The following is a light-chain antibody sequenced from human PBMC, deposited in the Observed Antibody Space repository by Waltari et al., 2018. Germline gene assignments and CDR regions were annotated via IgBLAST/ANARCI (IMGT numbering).Light chain of an antibody. CDR2: VNNDGSY. CDR3: QTWDSGFVV. CDR1: SGHNNNA. V-gene: IGLV4-69*01. J-gene: IGLJ3*02. Sequence: QLVLTQSPSASASLGASVKLTCTLTSGHNNNAIACHPQQPEKGPRYLMRVNNDGSYSRGDGIPDRFSGSSSGAERYLTSASLQSEDEADYYCQTWDSGFVVFGGGTKLTVL.